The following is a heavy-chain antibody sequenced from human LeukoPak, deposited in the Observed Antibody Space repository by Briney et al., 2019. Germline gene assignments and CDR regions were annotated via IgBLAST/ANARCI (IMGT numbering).Heavy chain of an antibody. J-gene: IGHJ4*02. CDR1: GGSISSYY. D-gene: IGHD6-13*01. CDR2: IYYSGST. Sequence: SETLSLTCTVSGGSISSYYWSWIRQPPGKGLEWIGYIYYSGSTNYNPSLKSRVTISVDTSKNQFSLKLSSVTAADTAVYYCAREERSWYFDYWGQGTLVTVSS. CDR3: AREERSWYFDY. V-gene: IGHV4-59*12.